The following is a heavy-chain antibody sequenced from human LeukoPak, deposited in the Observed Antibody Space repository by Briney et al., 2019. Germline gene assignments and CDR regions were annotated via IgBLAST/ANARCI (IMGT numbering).Heavy chain of an antibody. J-gene: IGHJ3*02. CDR2: IIPIFGTA. V-gene: IGHV1-69*05. D-gene: IGHD3-22*01. CDR3: AVPDSSGYYIAAFDI. CDR1: GGTFSSYA. Sequence: SSVKVSCKASGGTFSSYAISWVRQAPGQGLEWMGGIIPIFGTANYAQKFQGRVTITTDESTSTAYMELSSLRSEDTAVYYCAVPDSSGYYIAAFDIWGQGTMVTVSS.